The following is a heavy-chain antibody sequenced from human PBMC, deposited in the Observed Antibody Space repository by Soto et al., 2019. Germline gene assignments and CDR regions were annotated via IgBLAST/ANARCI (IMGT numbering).Heavy chain of an antibody. CDR1: FDSISTYY. CDR2: IDASGNT. V-gene: IGHV4-4*07. D-gene: IGHD5-12*01. J-gene: IGHJ4*02. Sequence: PSETLSLTCTVSFDSISTYYWSWIRRPAGKGLEWIGRIDASGNTNYNPSLSSRVSISLDTSKNQVSLTMRSVSAADTAVYYCARDGHLRYDYGYWGQGILVTVSS. CDR3: ARDGHLRYDYGY.